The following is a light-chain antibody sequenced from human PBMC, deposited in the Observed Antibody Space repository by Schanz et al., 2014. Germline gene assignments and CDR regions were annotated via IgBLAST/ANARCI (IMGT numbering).Light chain of an antibody. CDR2: RNN. J-gene: IGLJ2*01. Sequence: QSVLTQPPSASGTPGQRVTISCSGSSSNIGSNYVYWYQQLPGTAPKLLIYRNNQRPSGVPDRFSGSKSGTSASLAISGLQAEDEADFYCASYTSTSIVVFGGGTKLTVL. CDR3: ASYTSTSIVV. CDR1: SSNIGSNY. V-gene: IGLV1-47*01.